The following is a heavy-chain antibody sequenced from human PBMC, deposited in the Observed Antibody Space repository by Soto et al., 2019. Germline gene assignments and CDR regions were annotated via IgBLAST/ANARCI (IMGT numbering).Heavy chain of an antibody. V-gene: IGHV3-23*01. J-gene: IGHJ6*02. CDR1: GFTFSSYA. CDR3: AKGVRSYYYYGMDV. Sequence: EVQLLESGGDLVQPGGSLRLSCAASGFTFSSYAMTWVRQAPGKGLEWVSGISGSGGSTYYADSVKGRFTISRDISKNTMYLQMNSLRAEDTAVYYCAKGVRSYYYYGMDVWGQGTTVTVS. D-gene: IGHD3-22*01. CDR2: ISGSGGST.